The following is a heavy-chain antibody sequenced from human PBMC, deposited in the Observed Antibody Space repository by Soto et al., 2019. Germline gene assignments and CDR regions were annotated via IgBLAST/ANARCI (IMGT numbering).Heavy chain of an antibody. CDR2: ISSSSSYI. CDR3: ARTLRAHDAFDI. Sequence: PGGARRRSWADSGFTFSSYSMNWVREAPGKGLEWVSSISSSSSYIYYADSVKGRFTISRDNAKNSLYLQMNSLRAEDTAVYYCARTLRAHDAFDIWGQGTMVPVSS. CDR1: GFTFSSYS. V-gene: IGHV3-21*01. J-gene: IGHJ3*02.